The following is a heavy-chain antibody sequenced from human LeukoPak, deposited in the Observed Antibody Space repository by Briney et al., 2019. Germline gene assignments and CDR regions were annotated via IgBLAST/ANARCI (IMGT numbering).Heavy chain of an antibody. CDR3: ATDRGYSSDY. CDR1: GFTFTGYW. D-gene: IGHD2-2*03. Sequence: PGGSLRLSCAAPGFTFTGYWLHWVRQPPGKGLVWVSHINTDGSSTTYADSVKGRFSISRDNAKSTLYLQMNSLRAEDTAVYYCATDRGYSSDYWGQGTLVTVSS. V-gene: IGHV3-74*01. J-gene: IGHJ4*02. CDR2: INTDGSST.